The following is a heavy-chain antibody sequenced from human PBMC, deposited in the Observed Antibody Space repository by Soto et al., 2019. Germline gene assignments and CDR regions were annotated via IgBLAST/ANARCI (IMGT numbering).Heavy chain of an antibody. J-gene: IGHJ5*02. V-gene: IGHV4-39*01. CDR1: GASISSSSFY. Sequence: SETLSLTCTASGASISSSSFYWGWIRQPPGKGLEWIASIYYSGSTFYNPSLKSRVTMSVDTSKNQFSLKLSSVTAADTAVYYCERLKYDRVGPDWFDPWGQGTLVNVSS. D-gene: IGHD3-16*01. CDR3: ERLKYDRVGPDWFDP. CDR2: IYYSGST.